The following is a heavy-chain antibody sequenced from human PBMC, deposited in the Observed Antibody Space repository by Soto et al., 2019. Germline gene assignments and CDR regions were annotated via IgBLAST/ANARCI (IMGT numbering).Heavy chain of an antibody. CDR1: GYTFTNYG. CDR2: ISGYNGNT. Sequence: QVQLVQSGPEVKKPGASVKVSCKASGYTFTNYGITWMRQAPGQGLEWMGWISGYNGNTNYAQNLQGRVTLTTDTSTATAYMEVRSLTSDDAAVYYCARVGHWNDLDYWGQGTLVTVSS. D-gene: IGHD1-1*01. V-gene: IGHV1-18*01. CDR3: ARVGHWNDLDY. J-gene: IGHJ4*02.